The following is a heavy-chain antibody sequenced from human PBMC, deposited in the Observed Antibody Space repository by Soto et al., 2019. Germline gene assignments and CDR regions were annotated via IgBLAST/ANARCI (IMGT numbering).Heavy chain of an antibody. Sequence: GASVKVSCKASGYTFTSYYIHWVRQAPGQGLEWMGIINPSGGSASYAQKFQGRVTMTRDTSTSTVYMELSSLRSEDTAVYYCARADNYDFWSGYSNIFDYWGQGTLVTVSS. CDR3: ARADNYDFWSGYSNIFDY. CDR2: INPSGGSA. CDR1: GYTFTSYY. V-gene: IGHV1-46*03. J-gene: IGHJ4*02. D-gene: IGHD3-3*01.